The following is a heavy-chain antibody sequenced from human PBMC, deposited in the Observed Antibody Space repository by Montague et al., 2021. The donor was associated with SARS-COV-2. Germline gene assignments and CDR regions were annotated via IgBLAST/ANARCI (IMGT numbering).Heavy chain of an antibody. J-gene: IGHJ4*02. CDR3: ARRESMVRGVIITFSSPFDY. CDR2: IHYSGST. Sequence: ESLSLPCTVSGGSISSSSYYWGWIRQPPGKWLEWIGSIHYSGSTYYNPSLKSRVTISVDTSKNQFSLKLSSVTAADTAVYYCARRESMVRGVIITFSSPFDYWGQGTLVTVSS. CDR1: GGSISSSSYY. D-gene: IGHD3-10*01. V-gene: IGHV4-39*01.